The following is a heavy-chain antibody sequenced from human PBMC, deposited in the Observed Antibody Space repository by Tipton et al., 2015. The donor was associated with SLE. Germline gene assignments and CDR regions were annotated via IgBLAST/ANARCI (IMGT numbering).Heavy chain of an antibody. CDR3: ARGILGDPVAFDM. J-gene: IGHJ3*02. V-gene: IGHV3-48*03. D-gene: IGHD1-26*01. CDR1: GFTFITYE. CDR2: ISDSGSST. Sequence: SLRLSCVASGFTFITYEMNWVRQAPGKGLERVAYISDSGSSTYYADSVKGRFSISRDNAKNTVYLQMNSLTVEDTALYYCARGILGDPVAFDMWGQGTMGIVSS.